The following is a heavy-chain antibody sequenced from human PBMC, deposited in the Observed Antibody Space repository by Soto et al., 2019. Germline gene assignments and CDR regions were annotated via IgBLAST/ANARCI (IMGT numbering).Heavy chain of an antibody. D-gene: IGHD6-6*01. CDR2: NYYSGIT. V-gene: IGHV4-59*12. CDR1: GGSISPYY. Sequence: PSETLSLTCTVSGGSISPYYWSWIRQSPGKGLEYIGYNYYSGITYYNPSLKSRVTISLDTSKNQFSLKLSSVTAADTAVYYCARGSSIAGLYYGMDVWGQGTTVTVSS. CDR3: ARGSSIAGLYYGMDV. J-gene: IGHJ6*02.